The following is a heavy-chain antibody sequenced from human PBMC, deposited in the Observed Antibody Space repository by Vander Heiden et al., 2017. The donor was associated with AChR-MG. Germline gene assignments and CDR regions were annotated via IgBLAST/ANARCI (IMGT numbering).Heavy chain of an antibody. CDR1: GGSTGHGYY. Sequence: QVQLQESGPGQVKPSGTLSLTCDVSGGSTGHGYYWSWVRQPPGKGLEWIGEIFRSGSTTYNPSLKSRVTMSVNTFDNQFSLKLNSVTAADTAMYYCARKGDYSMDVWGKGTTVTVSS. CDR2: IFRSGST. J-gene: IGHJ6*03. CDR3: ARKGDYSMDV. V-gene: IGHV4-4*02.